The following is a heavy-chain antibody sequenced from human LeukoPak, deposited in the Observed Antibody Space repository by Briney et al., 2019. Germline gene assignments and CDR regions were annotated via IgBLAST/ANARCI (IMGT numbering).Heavy chain of an antibody. D-gene: IGHD6-13*01. CDR1: GFTFSSYG. CDR2: ISYDGSNK. J-gene: IGHJ6*02. Sequence: GSLRLSCAASGFTFSSYGMHWVRQAPGKGLEWVAVISYDGSNKYYADSVKGRFTISRDNSKNTLYLQMNSLRAEDTAVYYCAKDRGSSWSYYYYYYYGMDVWGQGTTVTVSS. CDR3: AKDRGSSWSYYYYYYYGMDV. V-gene: IGHV3-30*18.